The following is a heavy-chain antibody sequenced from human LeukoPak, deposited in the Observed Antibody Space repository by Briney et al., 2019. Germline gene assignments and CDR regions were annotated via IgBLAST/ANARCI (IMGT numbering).Heavy chain of an antibody. V-gene: IGHV3-66*01. CDR1: GFTVSSNY. D-gene: IGHD3-22*01. Sequence: GGSLRLSCAASGFTVSSNYMSWVRQAPGKGLEWVSVIYSGGSTYYADSVKGRFTISRDNSKNTLYLQMNSLRAEDTAVYYCAKEGYYYDSSGYWNFDYWGQGTLVTVSS. CDR2: IYSGGST. J-gene: IGHJ4*02. CDR3: AKEGYYYDSSGYWNFDY.